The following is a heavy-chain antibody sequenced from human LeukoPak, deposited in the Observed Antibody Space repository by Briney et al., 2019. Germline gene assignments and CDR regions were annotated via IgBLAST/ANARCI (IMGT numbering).Heavy chain of an antibody. CDR2: IKQDGSEK. CDR1: GFTFSSYW. V-gene: IGHV3-7*01. J-gene: IGHJ4*02. Sequence: SGGSLRLSCAASGFTFSSYWMSWVRQAPGKGLGWVANIKQDGSEKYYVDSVKGRFTISRDNAKNSLYLQMNSLRAEDTAVYYCARDGLYYDYVWGSYRQGYYFDYWGQGTLVTVSS. CDR3: ARDGLYYDYVWGSYRQGYYFDY. D-gene: IGHD3-16*02.